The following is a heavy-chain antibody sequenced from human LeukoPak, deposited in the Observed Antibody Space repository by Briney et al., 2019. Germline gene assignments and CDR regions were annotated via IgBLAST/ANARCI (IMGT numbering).Heavy chain of an antibody. CDR2: IGISVGST. CDR1: RITFCSYD. CDR3: AKDAISAAARGDAFDI. D-gene: IGHD6-13*01. Sequence: GGPLRLSCADSRITFCSYDMRWLRQAPGKGRVGFIGIGISVGSTFYTDSVKGRFSTSRDITKNTLYLQMNSLRAEDTAVYYCAKDAISAAARGDAFDIWGQGTMVTVSS. V-gene: IGHV3-23*01. J-gene: IGHJ3*02.